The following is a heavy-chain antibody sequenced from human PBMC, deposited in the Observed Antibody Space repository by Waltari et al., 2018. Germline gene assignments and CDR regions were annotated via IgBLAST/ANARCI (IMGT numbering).Heavy chain of an antibody. D-gene: IGHD2-21*02. V-gene: IGHV3-30*15. CDR3: VRGYGGDVY. CDR1: GFPFSDHA. J-gene: IGHJ4*02. CDR2: ISFDGNNK. Sequence: QVQLVESGGRVVQPGGSLRLSCAASGFPFSDHAMHWVRQAPGKGLESVADISFDGNNKYYADSVKGRFTISRDNAQNTLYLEMSSLGPEDTAVYFCVRGYGGDVYWGQGTLVTVSS.